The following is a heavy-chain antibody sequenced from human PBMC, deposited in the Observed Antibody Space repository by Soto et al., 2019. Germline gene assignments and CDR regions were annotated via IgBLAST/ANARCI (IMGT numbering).Heavy chain of an antibody. J-gene: IGHJ6*02. CDR3: VRQGIGNLHCLVDV. V-gene: IGHV4-59*08. D-gene: IGHD1-1*01. CDR2: VYSTGGT. Sequence: QVQLQQSGPGLVKPSETLSLTCSVSSGPTSSHNWGWIRQTPGRGLEWIGYVYSTGGTSYNPSLNSRVTRSADTSTNHISLTLTSVTAADTAVYYCVRQGIGNLHCLVDVWGQGTTVRVSS. CDR1: SGPTSSHN.